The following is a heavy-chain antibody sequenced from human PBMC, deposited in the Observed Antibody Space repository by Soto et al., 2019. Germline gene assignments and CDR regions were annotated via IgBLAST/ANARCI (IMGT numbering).Heavy chain of an antibody. CDR1: GFTFSMYW. CDR2: INDDGIST. V-gene: IGHV3-74*01. J-gene: IGHJ4*02. D-gene: IGHD3-3*01. Sequence: GGSLRLSCAASGFTFSMYWMHWVRQVPGKGPEWVSRINDDGISTNYADSVKGRFTISRDNAKNTLYLQMNALRVEDTAVYYCARDSGPLRFLEWLLDYWGQGTLVTVSS. CDR3: ARDSGPLRFLEWLLDY.